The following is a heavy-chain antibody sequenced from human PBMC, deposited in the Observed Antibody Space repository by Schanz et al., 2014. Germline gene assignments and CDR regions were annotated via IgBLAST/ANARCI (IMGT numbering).Heavy chain of an antibody. CDR2: ISSGSSYA. Sequence: QVQLVESGGGLVKPGGSLRLSCAASGFTFSDYYMSWIRQAPGKGLEWVSDISSGSSYANYADSVKRRFTISRDNAKNSLYLQMNSLRAEDTAVYYCAREQIMAAAGLVDYWGHGTLVTVSS. V-gene: IGHV3-11*05. J-gene: IGHJ4*01. CDR3: AREQIMAAAGLVDY. CDR1: GFTFSDYY. D-gene: IGHD6-13*01.